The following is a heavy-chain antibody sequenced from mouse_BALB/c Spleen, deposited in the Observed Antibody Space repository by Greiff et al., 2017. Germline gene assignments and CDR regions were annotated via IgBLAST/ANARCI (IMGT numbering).Heavy chain of an antibody. V-gene: IGHV5-4*02. CDR3: ARENYGSRGAY. D-gene: IGHD1-1*01. J-gene: IGHJ3*01. CDR2: ISDGGSYT. CDR1: GFTFSDYY. Sequence: DVQLQESGGGLVKPGGSLKLSCAASGFTFSDYYMYWVRQTPEKRLEWVATISDGGSYTYYPDSVKGRFTISRDNAKNNLYLQMSSLKSEDTAMYYCARENYGSRGAYWGQGTLVTVSA.